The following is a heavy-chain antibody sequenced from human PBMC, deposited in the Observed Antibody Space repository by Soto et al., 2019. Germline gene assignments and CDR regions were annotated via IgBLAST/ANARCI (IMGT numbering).Heavy chain of an antibody. CDR2: ISAYTGNT. V-gene: IGHV1-18*01. J-gene: IGHJ4*02. Sequence: QVQLVQSGAEVKKPGASVKVSCKASGYTFTSYGISWVRQAPGQGLEWMGWISAYTGNTNDAQKLQGRVTMTTDTCTSTAYMELRSRRSDVSAVYVCATVDPAADFDYCDQGSLVTVSS. CDR1: GYTFTSYG. CDR3: ATVDPAADFDY. D-gene: IGHD6-13*01.